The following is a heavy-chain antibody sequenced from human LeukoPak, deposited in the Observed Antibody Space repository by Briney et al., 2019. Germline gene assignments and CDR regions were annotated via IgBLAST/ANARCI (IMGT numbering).Heavy chain of an antibody. D-gene: IGHD1-14*01. V-gene: IGHV4-30-2*01. CDR3: ARFITSNDAFDI. J-gene: IGHJ3*02. CDR2: IYHSGST. Sequence: SETLSLTCAVSGGSISSGGYSWSWIRQPPGKGLEWIGYIYHSGSTYYNPSLKSRVTISVDRSKNQFTLKLSSVTAADTAVYYCARFITSNDAFDIWGQGTMVTVSS. CDR1: GGSISSGGYS.